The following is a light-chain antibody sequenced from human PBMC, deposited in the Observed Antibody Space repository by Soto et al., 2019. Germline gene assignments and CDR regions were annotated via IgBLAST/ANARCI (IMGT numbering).Light chain of an antibody. J-gene: IGKJ1*01. CDR3: QHYNSYSGA. CDR2: KAS. CDR1: QSVSGW. V-gene: IGKV1-5*03. Sequence: DIEMTQSPSTLSATIQDGVTITCRASQSVSGWVAWYQQTPGKAPKLLIYKASTLKSGVPSRFSGSGSGTEFTLTISSLQPDDFATYYCQHYNSYSGAFGQGTKVDIK.